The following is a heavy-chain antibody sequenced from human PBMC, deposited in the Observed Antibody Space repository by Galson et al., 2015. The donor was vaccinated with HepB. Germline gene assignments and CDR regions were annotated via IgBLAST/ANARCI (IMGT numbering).Heavy chain of an antibody. CDR3: ARDRSGYGSDAFDI. CDR2: IWYDGSNK. V-gene: IGHV3-33*08. Sequence: SLRLSCAASGFTFSSYGMHWVRQAPGKGLEWVAVIWYDGSNKYYADSVKGRFTISRDNSKNTLYLQMNSLRAEDTAVYYCARDRSGYGSDAFDIWGQGTMVTVSS. CDR1: GFTFSSYG. J-gene: IGHJ3*02. D-gene: IGHD3-22*01.